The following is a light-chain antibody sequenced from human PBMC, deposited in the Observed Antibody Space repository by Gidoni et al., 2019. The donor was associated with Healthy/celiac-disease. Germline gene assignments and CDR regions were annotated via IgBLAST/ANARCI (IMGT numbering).Light chain of an antibody. CDR2: AAS. V-gene: IGKV1-27*01. J-gene: IGKJ3*01. CDR3: QKYNSAPRVT. Sequence: DIQMTQSPSSLSASVGDRVTITCRASQGISNYLAWYQQKPGKVPKLLIYAASTLQSGVPSRFSVSGSGTDFTLTISSLQPEDVATYYFQKYNSAPRVTFGPGTKVDIK. CDR1: QGISNY.